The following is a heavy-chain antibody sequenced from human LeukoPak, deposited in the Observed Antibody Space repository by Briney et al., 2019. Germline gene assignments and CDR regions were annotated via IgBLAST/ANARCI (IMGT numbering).Heavy chain of an antibody. J-gene: IGHJ6*03. CDR2: IKQDGSEK. Sequence: QPGGSLRLSCAASGFTFSSYWMSWVRQAPGKGLEWVANIKQDGSEKYYVDSVKGRFTISRDNSKNTLYLQMNSLRAEDTAVYYCAKDQKRGYSYGYLFYYYYMDVWGKGTTVTISS. D-gene: IGHD5-18*01. CDR1: GFTFSSYW. V-gene: IGHV3-7*01. CDR3: AKDQKRGYSYGYLFYYYYMDV.